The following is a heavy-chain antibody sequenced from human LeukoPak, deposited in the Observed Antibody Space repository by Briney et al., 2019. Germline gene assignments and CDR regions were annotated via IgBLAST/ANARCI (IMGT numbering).Heavy chain of an antibody. D-gene: IGHD2-2*01. CDR1: GYTFTSYA. Sequence: ASVKVSCKASGYTFTSYAMHWVRQAPGQRPEWMGWINAGNGNTKYSQKFQGRVTITRDTSASTAYMELSSLRPEDTAVYYCARVQSAYCSSSSCYGGYFDYWGQGTWSPSPQ. CDR2: INAGNGNT. CDR3: ARVQSAYCSSSSCYGGYFDY. V-gene: IGHV1-3*01. J-gene: IGHJ4*02.